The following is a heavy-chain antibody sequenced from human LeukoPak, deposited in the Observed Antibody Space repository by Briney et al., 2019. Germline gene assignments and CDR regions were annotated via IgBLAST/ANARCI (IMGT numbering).Heavy chain of an antibody. CDR3: ASSNHDYGDYTGPNWFDP. Sequence: SVKVSCKASGGTFSSYAISWVRQAPGQGLEWMGGIIPIFGTANYAQKFQGRVTITTDESTSTAYMELSSLRSEDTAVYYCASSNHDYGDYTGPNWFDPWGQGTLVTVSS. CDR1: GGTFSSYA. CDR2: IIPIFGTA. V-gene: IGHV1-69*05. D-gene: IGHD4-17*01. J-gene: IGHJ5*02.